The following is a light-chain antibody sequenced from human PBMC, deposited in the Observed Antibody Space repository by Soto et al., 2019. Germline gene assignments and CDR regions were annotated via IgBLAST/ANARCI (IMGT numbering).Light chain of an antibody. CDR2: AAS. CDR3: KKANSFPLT. J-gene: IGKJ1*01. CDR1: QGISSW. V-gene: IGKV1-12*01. Sequence: DIKMTQSPSSVSASVGDRVTITCRASQGISSWLAWYQQKPGTAPKLLIYAASTLQSGVPSRFSGSGSGTDFTLAISSLQPEEFASYYCKKANSFPLTVGNGNKVAIK.